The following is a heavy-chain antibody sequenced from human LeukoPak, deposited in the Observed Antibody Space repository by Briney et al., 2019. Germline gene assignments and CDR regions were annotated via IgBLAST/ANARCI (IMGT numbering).Heavy chain of an antibody. D-gene: IGHD2-2*01. CDR2: INNDGSST. J-gene: IGHJ5*02. Sequence: GGSLRLSCAASGFTFSTYWMHWVRQAPGKGLVWVSRINNDGSSTRYADSVKGRFTISRDNAQSMLYLQMNSLRVEDTAVYYCAREVSCSSTSCYSNWFDPWGQGTLVTVSS. CDR3: AREVSCSSTSCYSNWFDP. CDR1: GFTFSTYW. V-gene: IGHV3-74*01.